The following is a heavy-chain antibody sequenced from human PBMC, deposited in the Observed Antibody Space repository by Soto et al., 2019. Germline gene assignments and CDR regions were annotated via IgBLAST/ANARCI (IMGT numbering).Heavy chain of an antibody. CDR3: ARVGLFDGNKPITLEF. V-gene: IGHV3-7*03. D-gene: IGHD3-10*01. CDR1: GFTFSSYW. Sequence: GGSLRLSCAASGFTFSSYWMSWVRQAPERGLEWVANINQDATRQSYVDSVEGRFSISRDNAKNSVYLQMNNLRVDDTAVYYCARVGLFDGNKPITLEFWGQGTLVTVSS. J-gene: IGHJ4*02. CDR2: INQDATRQ.